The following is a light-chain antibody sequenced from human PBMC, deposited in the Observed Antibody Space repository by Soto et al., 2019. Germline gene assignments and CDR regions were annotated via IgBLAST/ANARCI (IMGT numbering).Light chain of an antibody. J-gene: IGKJ3*01. CDR1: QSISTW. V-gene: IGKV1-5*03. Sequence: DIQMTQSPSTLSASVGDRVTITCRASQSISTWLAWYQQKPGKAPKLLIYKASTLKSGVPSRFSGSGSGTEFTLTISSLQPDEFATYYCQQYNSFSAFAFGPGTKIDIK. CDR2: KAS. CDR3: QQYNSFSAFA.